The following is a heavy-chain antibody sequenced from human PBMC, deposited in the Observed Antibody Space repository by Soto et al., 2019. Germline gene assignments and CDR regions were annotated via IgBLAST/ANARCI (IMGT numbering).Heavy chain of an antibody. CDR1: GGSISSGGYS. V-gene: IGHV4-30-2*01. D-gene: IGHD2-21*02. J-gene: IGHJ5*01. CDR3: ARVRGPYCCGACYPPPPPWFDP. CDR2: IYHSGST. Sequence: SETLSLTCAVSGGSISSGGYSWSWIRQPPGKGLEWIGYIYHSGSTYYNPSLKSRVTISVDRSKNQFSLKLSSVTAADTAVYYCARVRGPYCCGACYPPPPPWFDPWGQGTLQTVSS.